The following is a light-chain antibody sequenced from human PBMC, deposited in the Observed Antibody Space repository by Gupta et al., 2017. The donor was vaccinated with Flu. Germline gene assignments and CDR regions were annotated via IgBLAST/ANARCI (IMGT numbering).Light chain of an antibody. CDR3: HVWDSSSDHGV. CDR2: GDR. V-gene: IGLV3-21*02. J-gene: IGLJ3*02. CDR1: NIGSKR. Sequence: SYVLTLPPSVSAAPGQTAKITCGGNNIGSKRVHWYQQKPGQAPLLVVYGDRHRPSGIPDRFSGSNSENTATLTISRVEAGDEADYYCHVWDSSSDHGVFGGGTKLTVL.